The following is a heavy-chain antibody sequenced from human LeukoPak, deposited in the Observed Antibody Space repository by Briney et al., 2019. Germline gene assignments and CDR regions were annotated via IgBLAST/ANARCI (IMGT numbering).Heavy chain of an antibody. CDR2: IGTAGDT. Sequence: GGSLRLSCAAAGFTFSSYDMLWVRQATGKGLEWVSAIGTAGDTDYPGSVKGRFTISRENAKNSLYLQMNSPTAGDTAVYYCARGSGSYCYFDLWGRGTLVTVSS. D-gene: IGHD1-26*01. CDR1: GFTFSSYD. V-gene: IGHV3-13*01. CDR3: ARGSGSYCYFDL. J-gene: IGHJ2*01.